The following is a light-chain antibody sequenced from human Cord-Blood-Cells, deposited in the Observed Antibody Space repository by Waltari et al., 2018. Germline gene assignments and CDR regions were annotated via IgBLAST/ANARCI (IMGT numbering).Light chain of an antibody. CDR2: AAS. V-gene: IGKV1-39*01. Sequence: DIQMTQSPSSLSASVEDRVTITFRASQSISSYLNWYQQKPGKAPKLMIYAASSLQSGDPSRFSGSRSGTDFTLTISSLQPEDFATYYCQQSYSTPWTFGQGTKVEIK. J-gene: IGKJ1*01. CDR1: QSISSY. CDR3: QQSYSTPWT.